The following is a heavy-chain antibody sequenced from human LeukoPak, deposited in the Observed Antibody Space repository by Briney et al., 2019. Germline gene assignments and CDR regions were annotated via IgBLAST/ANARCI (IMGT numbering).Heavy chain of an antibody. D-gene: IGHD5-24*01. CDR2: MDYSGTT. J-gene: IGHJ4*02. Sequence: SETLSLTCTVSGGSISSDSYFWGWIRQPPGKGLEWIGSMDYSGTTYYNPSLKSRLTISVHTSKNQFSLKLSSVTAADTAVYYCAIYVGMVTIVDHWGQGTLVTVSA. CDR3: AIYVGMVTIVDH. CDR1: GGSISSDSYF. V-gene: IGHV4-39*01.